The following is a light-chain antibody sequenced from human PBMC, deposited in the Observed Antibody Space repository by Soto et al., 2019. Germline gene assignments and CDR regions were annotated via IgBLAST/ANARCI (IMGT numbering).Light chain of an antibody. J-gene: IGKJ5*01. Sequence: EIVLTQSPGTLSLSPGEGATLSCRASQSVSNSYLAWYQQKPGQAPRLLIYGASSRATGIPDSFSGSGSGTDFTLTISRLEPEDFAVYYCQQYSSSPPTFGQGTRLEIK. CDR1: QSVSNSY. CDR2: GAS. CDR3: QQYSSSPPT. V-gene: IGKV3-20*01.